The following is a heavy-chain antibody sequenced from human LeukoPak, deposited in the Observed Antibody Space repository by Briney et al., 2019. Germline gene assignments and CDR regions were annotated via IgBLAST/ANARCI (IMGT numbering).Heavy chain of an antibody. V-gene: IGHV3-23*01. J-gene: IGHJ6*04. CDR3: AELGITMIGGV. CDR1: GFTFSSHG. Sequence: PGGSLRLSCAASGFTFSSHGMSWVRQAPGKGLEWVSAISGSGGSTYYADSVKGRFTISRDNVKNSLYLQMNSLRAEDTAVYYCAELGITMIGGVWGKGTTVTISS. CDR2: ISGSGGST. D-gene: IGHD3-10*02.